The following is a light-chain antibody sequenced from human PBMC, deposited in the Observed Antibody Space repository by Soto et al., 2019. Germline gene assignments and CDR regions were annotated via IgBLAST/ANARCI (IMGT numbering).Light chain of an antibody. J-gene: IGKJ4*01. Sequence: EIVLTQSPATLSVSPGERAALSCRASQSVSNNLAWYQQRPGQPPRLLIFGASTRATGIPARFSGSGSEAEFALTISTLQSEDFAVYYCLQHNSYPLTFGGGTKVEIK. V-gene: IGKV3D-15*01. CDR2: GAS. CDR1: QSVSNN. CDR3: LQHNSYPLT.